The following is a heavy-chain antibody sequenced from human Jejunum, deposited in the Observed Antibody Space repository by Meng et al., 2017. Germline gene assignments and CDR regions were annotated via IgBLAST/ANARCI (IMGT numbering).Heavy chain of an antibody. D-gene: IGHD2-21*02. CDR1: GFSFSSYA. J-gene: IGHJ4*02. V-gene: IGHV3-23*01. CDR2: ISAGGGGI. CDR3: ARFATCGGDCPYDY. Sequence: GESLKISCEASGFSFSSYAMSWVRQAPGKRLEWVSVISAGGGGIFYPDYVKGRFTISRDNSKNTLYLEMNSLRVEDTATYYCARFATCGGDCPYDYWGQGTLVTGAS.